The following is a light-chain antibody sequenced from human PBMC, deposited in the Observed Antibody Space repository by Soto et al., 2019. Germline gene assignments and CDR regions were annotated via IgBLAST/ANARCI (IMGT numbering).Light chain of an antibody. CDR3: QQYNNWPPWT. Sequence: EVEMTQSPATLSVSPGERATLSCRASQSVSSSLAWYQQKPGQAPKLLIYDASTRATGIPARFSGSGSGTEFTLTISSLQYEDFSVYYCQQYNNWPPWTFGQGTKVEIK. CDR1: QSVSSS. CDR2: DAS. V-gene: IGKV3-15*01. J-gene: IGKJ1*01.